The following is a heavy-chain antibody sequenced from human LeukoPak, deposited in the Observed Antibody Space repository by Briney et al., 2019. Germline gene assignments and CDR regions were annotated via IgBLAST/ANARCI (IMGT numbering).Heavy chain of an antibody. V-gene: IGHV4-61*01. CDR2: IYYSGST. CDR3: ARGGIYSGYDYFDY. J-gene: IGHJ4*02. Sequence: PSETLSLTCTVSGGSISSSSYHWSWIRQPPGKGLEWIGYIYYSGSTNYNPSLKSRVTISVDTSKNQFSLKLSSVTAADTAVYYCARGGIYSGYDYFDYWGQGTLVTVSS. D-gene: IGHD5-12*01. CDR1: GGSISSSSYH.